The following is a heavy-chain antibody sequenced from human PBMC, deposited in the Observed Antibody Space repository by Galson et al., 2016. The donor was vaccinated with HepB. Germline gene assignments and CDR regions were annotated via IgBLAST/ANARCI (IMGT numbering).Heavy chain of an antibody. CDR2: INPYNGHT. CDR1: GYTFNSYI. Sequence: SVKVSCKASGYTFNSYIISWVRQAPGQGLEWVGWINPYNGHTDYAQHLQGRVTMTTDTSTSTAYMELRSLRSDDTAVYYCARDVGATRGFHKNWFDPWGQGTLVTVSS. CDR3: ARDVGATRGFHKNWFDP. J-gene: IGHJ5*02. V-gene: IGHV1-18*01. D-gene: IGHD1-26*01.